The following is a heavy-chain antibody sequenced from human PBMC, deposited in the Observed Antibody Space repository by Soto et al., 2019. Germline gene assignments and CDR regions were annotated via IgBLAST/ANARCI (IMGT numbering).Heavy chain of an antibody. V-gene: IGHV1-69*01. J-gene: IGHJ6*02. CDR1: GGTFSTYA. CDR2: VIPIFATP. Sequence: QVQLVQSGAEVKKPGSSVKVSCKAPGGTFSTYAISWVRQAPGQGLEWMGGVIPIFATPKYAQKFQGRVTITADESTSTGYMELRSLRSEDTAVYYCARSQGGSSSLDIYYYYYYGMDVWGQGTKVTVSS. CDR3: ARSQGGSSSLDIYYYYYYGMDV. D-gene: IGHD2-15*01.